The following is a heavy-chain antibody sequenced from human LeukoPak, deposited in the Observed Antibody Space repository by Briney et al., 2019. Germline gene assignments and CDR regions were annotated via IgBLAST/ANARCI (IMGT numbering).Heavy chain of an antibody. CDR1: GFIFSSYG. J-gene: IGHJ4*02. CDR3: ARDRGDSAYAPSDY. CDR2: VSGGGGRTT. V-gene: IGHV3-23*01. Sequence: GGSLRLSCTASGFIFSSYGMSWVRQAPGKGLEWVSSVSGGGGRTTYYADSVKGRFTISRDNSKNTMYLQMNSLRAEDTAVYYCARDRGDSAYAPSDYWGQGTLVTVSS. D-gene: IGHD5-12*01.